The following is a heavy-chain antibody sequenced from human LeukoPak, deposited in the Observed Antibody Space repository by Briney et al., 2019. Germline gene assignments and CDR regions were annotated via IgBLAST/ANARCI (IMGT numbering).Heavy chain of an antibody. D-gene: IGHD2-15*01. V-gene: IGHV1-24*01. CDR1: GYTLTELS. CDR2: FDPEDGET. CDR3: ATCSGGSCSYRAFDI. Sequence: ASVKVSCKVPGYTLTELSMHWVRQAPGKGLEWMGGFDPEDGETIYAQKFQGRVTMTEDTSTDTAFMELSSLRSEDTAVYYCATCSGGSCSYRAFDIWGQGTMVTVSS. J-gene: IGHJ3*02.